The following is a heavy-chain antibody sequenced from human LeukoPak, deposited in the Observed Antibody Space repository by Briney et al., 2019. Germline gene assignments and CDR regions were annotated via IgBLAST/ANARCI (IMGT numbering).Heavy chain of an antibody. CDR2: IYYSGST. J-gene: IGHJ4*02. CDR3: ARESSLSGSYPYYFDY. V-gene: IGHV4-39*07. Sequence: SETLSLTCTVSGVSISSSSYYWGWLRQPPGKGLEWIGSIYYSGSTYYNPSLKSRVTISVDTSKNQFSLKLSSVTAADTAVYYCARESSLSGSYPYYFDYWGQGTLVTVSS. D-gene: IGHD1-26*01. CDR1: GVSISSSSYY.